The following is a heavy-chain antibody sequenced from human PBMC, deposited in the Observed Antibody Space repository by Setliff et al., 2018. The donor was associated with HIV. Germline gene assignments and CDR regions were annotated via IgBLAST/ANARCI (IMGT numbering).Heavy chain of an antibody. J-gene: IGHJ6*02. D-gene: IGHD3-16*02. V-gene: IGHV1-8*02. CDR3: ARAKAVGGVIITGGLDV. CDR2: MNPISGVS. CDR1: GYTFSSYG. Sequence: ASVKVSCKASGYTFSSYGISWLRRASGQGLEWMGWMNPISGVSGSALKFHDRVTMTRDTSTLTLYMELSSLTSEDTAVYYCARAKAVGGVIITGGLDVWGQGTTVTVSS.